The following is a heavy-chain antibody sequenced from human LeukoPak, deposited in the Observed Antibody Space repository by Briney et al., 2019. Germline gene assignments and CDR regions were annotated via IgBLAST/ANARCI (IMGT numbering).Heavy chain of an antibody. V-gene: IGHV3-30*09. CDR2: ISDDGNSK. J-gene: IGHJ3*02. D-gene: IGHD2-2*03. CDR3: ATVDDLDAFGI. Sequence: GGSLRLSGLTSGFSSGNIVMHGVRQAPGKGLGGVAVISDDGNSKYYADSVKGRFATSRDNSKNTLYLQINSLRPEDAALYFCATVDDLDAFGIWGQGTLVTVSS. CDR1: GFSSGNIV.